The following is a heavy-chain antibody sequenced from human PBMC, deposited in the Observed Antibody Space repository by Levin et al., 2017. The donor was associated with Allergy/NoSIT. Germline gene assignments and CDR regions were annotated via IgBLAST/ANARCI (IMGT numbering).Heavy chain of an antibody. CDR1: GGSINSGNYY. D-gene: IGHD1-26*01. J-gene: IGHJ3*02. Sequence: GSLRLSCTVSGGSINSGNYYWGWIRQPPGKGLEWIGSFYYDGSTYYNPSLKSRVTISVDTSKNQFSLKLISVTAADTAVFYCARAEGGSRIGDAFDIWGQGTMVTVSS. V-gene: IGHV4-39*07. CDR2: FYYDGST. CDR3: ARAEGGSRIGDAFDI.